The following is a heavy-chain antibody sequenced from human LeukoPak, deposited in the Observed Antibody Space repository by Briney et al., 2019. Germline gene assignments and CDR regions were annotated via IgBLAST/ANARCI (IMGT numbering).Heavy chain of an antibody. V-gene: IGHV4-38-2*02. J-gene: IGHJ4*02. D-gene: IGHD3-22*01. CDR1: GYSITSAYY. CDR2: IYHSGSS. CDR3: ARGYYDSSGYYTGLDY. Sequence: SETLSLTCTVSGYSITSAYYWGWIRQSPGKGLAWIGSIYHSGSSYYNPSLKSRVTISVDTSKNQFSLKLSSVTAADTAVYYCARGYYDSSGYYTGLDYWGQGTLVTVSS.